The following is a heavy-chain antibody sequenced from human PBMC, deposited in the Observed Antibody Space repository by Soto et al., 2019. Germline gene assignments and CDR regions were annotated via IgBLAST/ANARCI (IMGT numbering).Heavy chain of an antibody. D-gene: IGHD4-17*01. CDR3: ASDRQFRGGAYGDYVSCLDV. Sequence: QVQLVQSGAEVKKPGSSVKVSCKASGGTFSSYTISWLRQAPGQGREWRGRIIPILGIANYAQKFQGRVTITADKSTSTAYMELSSLRSEDTAVYYCASDRQFRGGAYGDYVSCLDVWGKGTTVTVSS. CDR2: IIPILGIA. J-gene: IGHJ6*04. V-gene: IGHV1-69*02. CDR1: GGTFSSYT.